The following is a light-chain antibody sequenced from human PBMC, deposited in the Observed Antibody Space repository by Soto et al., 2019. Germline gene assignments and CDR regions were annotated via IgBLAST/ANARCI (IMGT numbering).Light chain of an antibody. Sequence: QSALTQPASVSGSPGQSITISCTGTSSDVGGHNYVSWYQHHADKAPKLMIYEVSNRPSGVSNRFSGSKSGNTASLTIYGLQAEDEADYYCSPFSSSSTLYVFGTGTKLTVL. CDR3: SPFSSSSTLYV. J-gene: IGLJ1*01. CDR1: SSDVGGHNY. CDR2: EVS. V-gene: IGLV2-14*01.